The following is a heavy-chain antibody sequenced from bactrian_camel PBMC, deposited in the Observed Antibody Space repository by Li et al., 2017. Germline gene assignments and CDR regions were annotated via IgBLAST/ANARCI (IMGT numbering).Heavy chain of an antibody. CDR2: INSFNSDS. D-gene: IGHD6*01. Sequence: DVQLVESGGGSAQPGGSLRLSCGISGFSMSAHAVSWVRQAPGKGLEWVAGINSFNSDSYYADSVKGRFTISQDNAKNTVYLQMNSLKSEDTGVYYCVRRPLVASHRL. J-gene: IGHJ4*01. CDR1: GFSMSAHA. V-gene: IGHV3S2*01.